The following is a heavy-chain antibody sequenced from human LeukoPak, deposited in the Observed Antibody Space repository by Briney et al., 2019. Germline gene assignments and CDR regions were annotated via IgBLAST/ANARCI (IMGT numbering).Heavy chain of an antibody. V-gene: IGHV3-23*01. CDR1: GFTFTSHA. Sequence: GGSLRLSCAASGFTFTSHAMSWVRQAPGKGLQWVSAIGGGVGVGDTYYADSVKGRFIISRDNSKNTLNLQMHSLRVEDTAVYYCATGLVYCAGDCYSAFDYWGQGTLVTVSS. J-gene: IGHJ4*02. CDR2: IGGGVGVGDT. CDR3: ATGLVYCAGDCYSAFDY. D-gene: IGHD2-21*02.